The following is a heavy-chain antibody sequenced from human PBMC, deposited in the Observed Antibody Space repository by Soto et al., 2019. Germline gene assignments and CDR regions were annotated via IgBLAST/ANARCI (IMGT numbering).Heavy chain of an antibody. CDR1: GGSISSSNW. V-gene: IGHV4-4*02. CDR3: AREVADVRYYYYGMDV. Sequence: QVQLQESGPGLVKPSGTLSLTCAVSGGSISSSNWWSWVRQPPGKGLEWIGEIYHSGSTNYNPSLKSRVTISVDKSKHPFALKVSSVAAADTAGYYCAREVADVRYYYYGMDVWGQGTTVTVS. J-gene: IGHJ6*02. D-gene: IGHD2-15*01. CDR2: IYHSGST.